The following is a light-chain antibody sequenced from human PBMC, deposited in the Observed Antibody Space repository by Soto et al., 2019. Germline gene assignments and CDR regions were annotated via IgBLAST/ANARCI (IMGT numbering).Light chain of an antibody. CDR2: LEGSGSY. Sequence: QLVLTQSSSASASLGSSVKLTCTLSSGHSSYIIAWHQQQPGKAPRYLMKLEGSGSYNKGSGVPDRFSGSSSGADRYLTIPNLQSEDEADYYCETWDSKGVFGGGTKLTVL. CDR3: ETWDSKGV. J-gene: IGLJ2*01. CDR1: SGHSSYI. V-gene: IGLV4-60*03.